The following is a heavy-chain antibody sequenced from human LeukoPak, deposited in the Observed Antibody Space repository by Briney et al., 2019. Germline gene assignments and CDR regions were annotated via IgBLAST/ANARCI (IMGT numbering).Heavy chain of an antibody. D-gene: IGHD3-16*01. CDR3: ARVRWGGLYYFDY. V-gene: IGHV3-74*01. CDR2: INSDGRST. Sequence: GSLRLSCAASGFTFSSYWMHWVRQAPGKGPVGVSRINSDGRSTNYADSVKGRFTISRDNAKNTLYLQMNSLRAEDTAVYYCARVRWGGLYYFDYWGQGTLVTVSS. CDR1: GFTFSSYW. J-gene: IGHJ4*02.